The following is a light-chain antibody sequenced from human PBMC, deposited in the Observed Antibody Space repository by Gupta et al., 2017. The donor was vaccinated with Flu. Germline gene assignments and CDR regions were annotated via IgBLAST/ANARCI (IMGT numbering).Light chain of an antibody. J-gene: IGLJ1*01. Sequence: QSVLTQPPSVSGAPGQRVTISCSGSSSNIGPNTVNWYQQFPGTAPKLLIYRNNQRPSGVPDRFSGSKSGTSASLAISGLQSEDEADYYCAAWDDSLSSFYVFGPGTKVTVL. CDR2: RNN. CDR3: AAWDDSLSSFYV. V-gene: IGLV1-44*01. CDR1: SSNIGPNT.